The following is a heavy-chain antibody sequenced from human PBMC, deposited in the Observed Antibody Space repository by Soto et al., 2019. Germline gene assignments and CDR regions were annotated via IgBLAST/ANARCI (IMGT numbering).Heavy chain of an antibody. J-gene: IGHJ6*02. CDR2: IAYDGSNK. D-gene: IGHD3-10*01. CDR1: GFTFSSYA. Sequence: QVQLVESGGGVVQPGRSLRLSCAPSGFTFSSYAMHLVRQAPGKGQEWVAVIAYDGSNKYYADSVKGRFTISRDNSKNSLYLEMNRLRAEDTAEYYCERDLVPMVRGRYYGMDVWGQGTTVTVSS. CDR3: ERDLVPMVRGRYYGMDV. V-gene: IGHV3-30-3*01.